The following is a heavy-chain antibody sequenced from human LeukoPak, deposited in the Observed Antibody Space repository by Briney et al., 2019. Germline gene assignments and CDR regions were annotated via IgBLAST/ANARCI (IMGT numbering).Heavy chain of an antibody. CDR2: IYYSGST. Sequence: SSETLSLTCTVSGGSISSSSYYWGWIRQPPGKGLEWIGSIYYSGSTYYNPSLKSRVTISVDTSKNQFSLKLSSVTAADTAVYYCANYGIAVAGTGDYWGQGTLVTVSS. D-gene: IGHD6-19*01. V-gene: IGHV4-39*07. CDR1: GGSISSSSYY. CDR3: ANYGIAVAGTGDY. J-gene: IGHJ4*02.